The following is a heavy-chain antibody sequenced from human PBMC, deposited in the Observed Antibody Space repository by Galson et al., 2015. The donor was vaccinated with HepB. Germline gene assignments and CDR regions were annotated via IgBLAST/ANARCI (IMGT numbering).Heavy chain of an antibody. J-gene: IGHJ4*02. CDR3: ARDRNGYCSSTSCYHLDY. V-gene: IGHV6-1*01. CDR2: TYYRSKWYN. Sequence: CAISGDSVSSNSAAWNWIRQSPSRGLEWLGRTYYRSKWYNDYAVSVKSRITINPDTSKNRFSLQLNSVTPEDTAVYYCARDRNGYCSSTSCYHLDYWGQGTLVTVSS. CDR1: GDSVSSNSAA. D-gene: IGHD2-2*03.